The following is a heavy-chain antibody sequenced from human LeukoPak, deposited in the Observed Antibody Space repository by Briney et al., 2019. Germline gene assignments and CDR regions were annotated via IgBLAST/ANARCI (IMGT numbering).Heavy chain of an antibody. J-gene: IGHJ4*02. CDR1: GGSISSYW. V-gene: IGHV4-59*01. Sequence: SETLSLTCTVSGGSISSYWWSWIRQSPGKELEWIGYIYYSGNTNYNPSLKSRVTISVDTSKNQFSLKLSSVTAADTAVYYCARDGRYDSSGLTFDSWGQGTLVTVSS. CDR3: ARDGRYDSSGLTFDS. D-gene: IGHD3-22*01. CDR2: IYYSGNT.